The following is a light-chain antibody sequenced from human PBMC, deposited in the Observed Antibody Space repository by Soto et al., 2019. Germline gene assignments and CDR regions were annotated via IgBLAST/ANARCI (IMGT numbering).Light chain of an antibody. CDR1: QSVSTSS. CDR3: QQYGSSPIT. J-gene: IGKJ5*01. Sequence: EIVLTESPGTLSLSPGARATLSCRASQSVSTSSLAWYQQKPGLAPRLLIYDASSRATGIPDRFSGSGSGTDFTLTISRLEPEDFAVYYCQQYGSSPITFGQGTRLEIK. CDR2: DAS. V-gene: IGKV3D-20*01.